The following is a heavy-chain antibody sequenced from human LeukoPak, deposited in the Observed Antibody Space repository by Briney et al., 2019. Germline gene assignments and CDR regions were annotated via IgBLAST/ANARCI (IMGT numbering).Heavy chain of an antibody. CDR3: ARVDYCGGDCYPNYYYYYGMDV. CDR1: GGSISSSSYY. J-gene: IGHJ6*02. V-gene: IGHV4-39*07. CDR2: IYYSGST. Sequence: SETLSLTCTVSGGSISSSSYYWGWIRQPPGKGLEWIGSIYYSGSTYYNPSLKSRVTISVDTSKNQFSLKLSSVTAADTAVYYCARVDYCGGDCYPNYYYYYGMDVWGQGTTVTVSS. D-gene: IGHD2-21*02.